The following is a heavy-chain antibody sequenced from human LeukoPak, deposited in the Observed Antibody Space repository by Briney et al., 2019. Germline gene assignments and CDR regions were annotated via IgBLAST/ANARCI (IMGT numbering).Heavy chain of an antibody. CDR3: AIAAKWEFYHYYMYG. D-gene: IGHD1-26*01. J-gene: IGHJ6*03. V-gene: IGHV3-48*01. CDR2: INNRGGNR. CDR1: EFTFSSYT. Sequence: GGSLRLSCVASEFTFSSYTMSWVRQAPGKGLEWISYINNRGGNRYYADSVKGRFTISRNNAKNLLYLQTDNLRADDTAVYYCAIAAKWEFYHYYMYGWGEGSTV.